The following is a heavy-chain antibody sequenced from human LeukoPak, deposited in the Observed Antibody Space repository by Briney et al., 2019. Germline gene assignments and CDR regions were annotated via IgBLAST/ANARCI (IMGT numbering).Heavy chain of an antibody. V-gene: IGHV4-59*01. D-gene: IGHD3-22*01. Sequence: SETLSLTCTVSGGSISSYYWSWIRQPPGKGLEWIGYIYDSGSTNYNPLLKSRVTISVDTSKNQFSLKLSSVTAADTAVYYCACLTTADAFDIWGQGTMVTVSS. J-gene: IGHJ3*02. CDR2: IYDSGST. CDR3: ACLTTADAFDI. CDR1: GGSISSYY.